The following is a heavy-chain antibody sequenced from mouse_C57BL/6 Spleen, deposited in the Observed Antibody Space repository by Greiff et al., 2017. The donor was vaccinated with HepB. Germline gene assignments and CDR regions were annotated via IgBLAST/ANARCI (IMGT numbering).Heavy chain of an antibody. CDR3: ASYDYVGGY. J-gene: IGHJ2*01. Sequence: ESGAELVKPGASVKMSCKASGYTFTSYWITWVKQRPGQGLEWIGDIYPGSGSTNYNEKFKSKATLTVDTSSSTAYMQLSSLTSEDSAVYYCASYDYVGGYWGQGTTLTVSS. CDR1: GYTFTSYW. D-gene: IGHD2-4*01. CDR2: IYPGSGST. V-gene: IGHV1-55*01.